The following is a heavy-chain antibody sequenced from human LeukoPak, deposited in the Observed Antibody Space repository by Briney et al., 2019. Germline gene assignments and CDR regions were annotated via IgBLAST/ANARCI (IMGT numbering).Heavy chain of an antibody. CDR1: GYTLTELS. J-gene: IGHJ4*02. CDR2: FDPEDGET. V-gene: IGHV1-24*01. Sequence: ASVTVSCTVSGYTLTELSMHWVRQAPGKGLEWMGGFDPEDGETIYAQKFQGRVTVTEDTSTDTAYMELSSLRSEDTAVYYCATDLGAGKPDWGQGTLVTVSS. D-gene: IGHD7-27*01. CDR3: ATDLGAGKPD.